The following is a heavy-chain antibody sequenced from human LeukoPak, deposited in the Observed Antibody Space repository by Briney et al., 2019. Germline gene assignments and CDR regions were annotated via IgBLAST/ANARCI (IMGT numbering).Heavy chain of an antibody. Sequence: GGSLRLSCAASGFTFSSYGMHWVRQAPGKGLEWVALIWYDGSNKYYADSVKGRFTISRDNSKNTLYLQMNSLRAEDRAVYYCAKARGASAWDYVDIWGQGTLVTVSS. CDR2: IWYDGSNK. CDR1: GFTFSSYG. CDR3: AKARGASAWDYVDI. V-gene: IGHV3-33*06. D-gene: IGHD6-19*01. J-gene: IGHJ4*02.